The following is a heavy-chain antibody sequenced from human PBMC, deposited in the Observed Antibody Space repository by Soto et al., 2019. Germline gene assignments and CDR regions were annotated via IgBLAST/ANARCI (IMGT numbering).Heavy chain of an antibody. J-gene: IGHJ4*02. CDR3: ARGDPVGALDY. D-gene: IGHD1-26*01. CDR1: GFTVSSNY. V-gene: IGHV3-53*04. CDR2: IYSGGST. Sequence: EVQLVESGGGLVQPGGSLRLSCAASGFTVSSNYMSWVRQAPGKGLEWVSVIYSGGSTYYEDSVKGRFTISRHNTKNTLYLQMTSLRAEDTAVYYCARGDPVGALDYWGQGTLVTVSS.